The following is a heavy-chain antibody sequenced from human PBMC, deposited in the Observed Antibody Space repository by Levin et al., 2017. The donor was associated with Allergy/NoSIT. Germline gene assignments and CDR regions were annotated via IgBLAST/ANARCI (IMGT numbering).Heavy chain of an antibody. CDR2: VRNKANKYTT. CDR3: ARVYSSSWSGSYFDY. CDR1: GFTFSDPY. J-gene: IGHJ4*02. V-gene: IGHV3-72*01. Sequence: LSLTCAASGFTFSDPYMDWVRQAPGKGLEWIGRVRNKANKYTTEYAASVKARFTISRDDSKNSVYLQMNSLETEDSAVYYCARVYSSSWSGSYFDYWGQGTLVTVSS. D-gene: IGHD6-13*01.